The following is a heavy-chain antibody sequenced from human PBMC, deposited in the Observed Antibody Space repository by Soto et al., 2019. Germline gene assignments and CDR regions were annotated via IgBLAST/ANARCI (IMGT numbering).Heavy chain of an antibody. J-gene: IGHJ4*02. CDR2: IYYSGST. V-gene: IGHV4-30-4*02. CDR1: GGSISSGDYY. Sequence: SETLSLTCTVSGGSISSGDYYWSWIRQPPGKGLEWIGYIYYSGSTYYNPSLKSRVTISLDTSKNQFSLKLTSVNAADTAVYYCTRGGDAYKNGHWGQGTLVTVSS. D-gene: IGHD2-21*01. CDR3: TRGGDAYKNGH.